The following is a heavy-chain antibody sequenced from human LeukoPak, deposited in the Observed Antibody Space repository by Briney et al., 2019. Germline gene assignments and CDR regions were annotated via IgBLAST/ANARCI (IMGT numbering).Heavy chain of an antibody. CDR3: ARGSYYAPYYFDY. CDR2: ISSGSNTI. J-gene: IGHJ4*02. D-gene: IGHD1-26*01. CDR1: GFTFSTYR. V-gene: IGHV3-48*02. Sequence: GGSLRLPCAASGFTFSTYRMNWVRQAPGKGLEWLSYISSGSNTIFYADSVKGRFTISRDNAKNLLFLQVSSLRDEDTAVYYCARGSYYAPYYFDYWGQGTLVTVSS.